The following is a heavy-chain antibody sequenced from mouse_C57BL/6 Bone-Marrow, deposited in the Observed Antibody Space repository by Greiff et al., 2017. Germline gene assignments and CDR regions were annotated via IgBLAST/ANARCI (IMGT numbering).Heavy chain of an antibody. CDR3: ARRPLYYSIGGCDY. J-gene: IGHJ2*01. V-gene: IGHV5-6*02. CDR1: GFTFSSYG. Sequence: EVKLMESGGDLVKPGGSLKLSCAASGFTFSSYGMSWVRQTPDKRLEWVATISSGGSYTYYPDSVKGRFTISRDNAKNTLYLQMSSLKSEDTAMYYGARRPLYYSIGGCDYWGQGTTLTVSS. D-gene: IGHD2-5*01. CDR2: ISSGGSYT.